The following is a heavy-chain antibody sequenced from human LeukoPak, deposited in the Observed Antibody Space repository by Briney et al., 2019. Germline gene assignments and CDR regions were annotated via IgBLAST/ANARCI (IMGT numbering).Heavy chain of an antibody. CDR1: GYTLTGYY. D-gene: IGHD3-16*02. J-gene: IGHJ6*04. V-gene: IGHV1-2*04. CDR3: ARNRFGGVIDYGMDV. Sequence: ASVKVSCKASGYTLTGYYMHWVRQAPGQGLEWMGWINPNSGGTNYAQKFQGWVTMTRDTSISTAYMELSRLRSDDTAVYYCARNRFGGVIDYGMDVWGKGTTVTVSS. CDR2: INPNSGGT.